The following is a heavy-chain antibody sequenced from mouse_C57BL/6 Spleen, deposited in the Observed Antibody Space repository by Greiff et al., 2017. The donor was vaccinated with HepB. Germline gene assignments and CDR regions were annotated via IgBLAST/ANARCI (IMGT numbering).Heavy chain of an antibody. CDR1: GYTFTDYY. Sequence: EVQLQQSGPELVKPGASVKISCKASGYTFTDYYMNWVKQSHGKSLEWIGDINPNNGGTSYNQKFKGKATLTVDKSSSQAYMELRSLTSEDSAVYYCARTRDAMDYWGQGTSVTVSS. V-gene: IGHV1-26*01. CDR2: INPNNGGT. CDR3: ARTRDAMDY. J-gene: IGHJ4*01.